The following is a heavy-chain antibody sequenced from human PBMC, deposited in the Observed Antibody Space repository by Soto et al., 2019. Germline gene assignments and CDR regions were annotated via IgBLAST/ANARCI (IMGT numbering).Heavy chain of an antibody. J-gene: IGHJ3*02. V-gene: IGHV5-51*01. CDR1: GYSFTSYW. CDR2: IYPGDSDT. D-gene: IGHD3-10*01. CDR3: ARPYFYGSGSYIPDAFDI. Sequence: GESLKISCKGSGYSFTSYWIGWVRQMPGKGLEWMGIIYPGDSDTRYSPSFQGQVTISADKSISTAYLQWSSLKASDTAMYYCARPYFYGSGSYIPDAFDIWGQGTMVTVSS.